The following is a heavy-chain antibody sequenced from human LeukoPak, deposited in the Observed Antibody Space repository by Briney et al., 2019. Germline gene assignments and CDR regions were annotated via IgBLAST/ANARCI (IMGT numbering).Heavy chain of an antibody. J-gene: IGHJ4*02. CDR1: GFTVSSNY. Sequence: GSLRLSCVASGFTVSSNYMSWARQAPGKGLEWVGFIRSKAYGGTTEYAASVKGRFTISRDDSKSIAYLQMNSLKTEDTAVYYCTRDQTPYYWGQGTLVTVSS. CDR2: IRSKAYGGTT. CDR3: TRDQTPYY. V-gene: IGHV3-49*04.